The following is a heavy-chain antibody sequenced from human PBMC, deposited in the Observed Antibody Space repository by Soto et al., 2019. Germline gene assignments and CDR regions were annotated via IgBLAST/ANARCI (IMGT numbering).Heavy chain of an antibody. Sequence: GGSLRLSCAASGFTFSNAWMSWVRQAPGKGLEWVGRIKSKTDGGTTDYAAPVKGRFTIPRDDSKNTLYLQMNSLKTEDTAVYYCTTDPYQTCAGVVICDYWGQGTLVTVSS. J-gene: IGHJ4*02. V-gene: IGHV3-15*01. CDR3: TTDPYQTCAGVVICDY. CDR2: IKSKTDGGTT. CDR1: GFTFSNAW. D-gene: IGHD3-3*01.